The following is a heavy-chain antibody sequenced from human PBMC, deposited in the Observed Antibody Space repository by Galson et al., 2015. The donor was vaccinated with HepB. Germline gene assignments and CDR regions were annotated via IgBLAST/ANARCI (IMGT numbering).Heavy chain of an antibody. CDR3: ARDGAAAGDLDY. J-gene: IGHJ4*02. CDR1: GFTFSSYG. CDR2: IWYDGNNK. D-gene: IGHD6-13*01. Sequence: LRLSCAASGFTFSSYGMHWVRQAPGKGLEWVAVIWYDGNNKYYADSVKGRFTISRDNSKNTLYLQMDSLRAEDTAVYYCARDGAAAGDLDYWGQGTLVTVSS. V-gene: IGHV3-33*08.